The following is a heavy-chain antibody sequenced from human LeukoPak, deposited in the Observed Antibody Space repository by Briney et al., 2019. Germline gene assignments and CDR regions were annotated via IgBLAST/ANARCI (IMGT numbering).Heavy chain of an antibody. D-gene: IGHD6-13*01. CDR2: IYYSGST. Sequence: SETLSLTCIVSGGSISSSGYYWGWIRQPPGKGLEWIGSIYYSGSTYYNPSLKSRVTMSIDTSKNQFSLKLSSVTAADTAVYYCARAAGTEVFDYWGQGTLVTVSS. V-gene: IGHV4-39*07. CDR1: GGSISSSGYY. CDR3: ARAAGTEVFDY. J-gene: IGHJ4*02.